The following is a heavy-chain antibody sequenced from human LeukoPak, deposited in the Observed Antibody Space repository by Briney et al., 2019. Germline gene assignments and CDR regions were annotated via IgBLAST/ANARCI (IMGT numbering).Heavy chain of an antibody. D-gene: IGHD6-13*01. V-gene: IGHV3-74*01. CDR3: VRVSDPTTVGSSTYSSSWYLRD. J-gene: IGHJ4*02. CDR2: INSDGSTT. Sequence: GGSLRLSCAASGFTLSSYWMHWVRHAPGKGLVWVSRINSDGSTTSYADSVKGRFTISRDNAKNTLYLQMNSLRAEDTAVYYCVRVSDPTTVGSSTYSSSWYLRDWGQGTLVTVSS. CDR1: GFTLSSYW.